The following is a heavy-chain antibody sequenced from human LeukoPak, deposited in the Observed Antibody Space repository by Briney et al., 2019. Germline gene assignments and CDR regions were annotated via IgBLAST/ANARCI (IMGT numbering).Heavy chain of an antibody. V-gene: IGHV3-7*01. D-gene: IGHD3-22*01. J-gene: IGHJ5*02. Sequence: GGSLRLSCAASGFTLSSYWMSWVRQAPGKGLEWVANIKEDGSEKYYVDSVKGRFTISRDNGQNSLYLQMNSLRAEDTAVYYCARITMIVVVINSWFDPWGQGTLVTVSS. CDR3: ARITMIVVVINSWFDP. CDR1: GFTLSSYW. CDR2: IKEDGSEK.